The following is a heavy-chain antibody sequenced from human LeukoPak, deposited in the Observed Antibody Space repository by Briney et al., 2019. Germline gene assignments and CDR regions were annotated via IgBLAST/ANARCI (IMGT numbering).Heavy chain of an antibody. CDR2: IYYSGST. D-gene: IGHD6-19*01. CDR3: ARHKLGSGWPRAIDY. CDR1: GGSISSSSYY. V-gene: IGHV4-39*01. J-gene: IGHJ4*02. Sequence: SETLSLTCTVSGGSISSSSYYWGWIRQPPGKGLEWIGSIYYSGSTYYNPSLKSRVTISVDTSKNQFSLKLSSVTAADTAVYYCARHKLGSGWPRAIDYWGQGTLVTVSS.